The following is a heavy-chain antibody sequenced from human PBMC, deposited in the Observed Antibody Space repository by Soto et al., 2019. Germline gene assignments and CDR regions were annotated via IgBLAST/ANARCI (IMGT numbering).Heavy chain of an antibody. V-gene: IGHV5-51*01. CDR2: IYPGDSDT. Sequence: GESLKISCKGSGYSFTSYWIGWVRQMPGKGLEWMGIIYPGDSDTRYSPSFQGQVTISADKSISTAYLQWSSLKASDTAMYYCARTEGAGKYYDVEDVCGQGTTVTGS. D-gene: IGHD6-13*01. CDR1: GYSFTSYW. CDR3: ARTEGAGKYYDVEDV. J-gene: IGHJ6*02.